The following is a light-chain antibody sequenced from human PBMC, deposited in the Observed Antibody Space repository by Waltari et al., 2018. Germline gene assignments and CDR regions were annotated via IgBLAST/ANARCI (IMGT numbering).Light chain of an antibody. CDR3: QSFDSNVRGGVV. CDR2: GNN. Sequence: QSILTQPTSVSGAPGQRVTISCTGSSSNIGAGHDVHWYQAFPGTAPKLLIYGNNNRPSGVPDRFSGSKSGSSASLAINGLQAEDEADYYSQSFDSNVRGGVVFGGGTKVTVL. V-gene: IGLV1-40*01. J-gene: IGLJ3*02. CDR1: SSNIGAGHD.